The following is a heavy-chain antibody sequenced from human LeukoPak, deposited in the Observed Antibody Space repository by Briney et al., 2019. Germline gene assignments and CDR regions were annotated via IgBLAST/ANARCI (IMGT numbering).Heavy chain of an antibody. V-gene: IGHV4-30-2*05. CDR2: IYHSGST. Sequence: SETLSLTCTVSGGSISSGGYYWSWIRQPPGKGLEWIGYIYHSGSTYYNPSLKSRVTISVDTSKNQFSLKLSSVTAADTAVYYCARGLRRSAFDIWGQGTMVTVSS. CDR3: ARGLRRSAFDI. J-gene: IGHJ3*02. CDR1: GGSISSGGYY.